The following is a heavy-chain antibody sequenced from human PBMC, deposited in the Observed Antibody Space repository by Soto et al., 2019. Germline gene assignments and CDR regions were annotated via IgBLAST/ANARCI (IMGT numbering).Heavy chain of an antibody. Sequence: EVQLVESGGGLVQPGGSLRLSCAASGFTFSSYSMNWVRQAPGKGLERGSYISSSSSTIYYADTVKGRFTISRDKAKNSLYLQMNSLRDEDTAVYYCARDPGHYDSSGYVNWFDPWGQGTLVTVSS. J-gene: IGHJ5*02. CDR3: ARDPGHYDSSGYVNWFDP. D-gene: IGHD3-22*01. CDR1: GFTFSSYS. V-gene: IGHV3-48*02. CDR2: ISSSSSTI.